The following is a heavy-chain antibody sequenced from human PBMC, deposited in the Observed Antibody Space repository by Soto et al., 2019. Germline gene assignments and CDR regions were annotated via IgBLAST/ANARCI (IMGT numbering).Heavy chain of an antibody. CDR3: ARVHVMVVAGSTFDY. V-gene: IGHV4-30-2*03. J-gene: IGHJ4*01. D-gene: IGHD6-19*01. Sequence: SETLSLTCAVSGGSISSGGYSWSWIRQPPGKGLEWIASIYHGGTTFYNPPLKSRITISVDTSNNQFSLKLTSVTAADTAVYYCARVHVMVVAGSTFDYWGHGTLVTVSS. CDR1: GGSISSGGYS. CDR2: IYHGGTT.